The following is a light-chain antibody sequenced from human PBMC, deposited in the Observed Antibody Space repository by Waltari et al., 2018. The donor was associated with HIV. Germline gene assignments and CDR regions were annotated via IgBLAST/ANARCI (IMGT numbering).Light chain of an antibody. CDR3: AAWDVSLNGLV. J-gene: IGLJ2*01. CDR1: RSNIGSKT. CDR2: SKE. V-gene: IGLV1-44*01. Sequence: QSVLTQPPSASGPPGQRVTISCSGSRSNIGSKTVNWYQQLPGTAPKHLIYSKEQRTSGGPDRFSGSKSGTSASLAISGLQSEDEAGYYCAAWDVSLNGLVFGGGTKVTVL.